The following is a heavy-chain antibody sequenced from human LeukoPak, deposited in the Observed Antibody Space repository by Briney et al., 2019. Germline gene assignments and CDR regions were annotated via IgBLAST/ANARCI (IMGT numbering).Heavy chain of an antibody. CDR2: ISSDRTTI. J-gene: IGHJ4*02. CDR1: GFTFSSYT. V-gene: IGHV3-48*02. Sequence: GGSLRLSCAASGFTFSSYTMSWVRQAPGKGLEWVSSISSDRTTIFYADSVKGRFTISRDNAQNSLYLQMNSLRDEDTAVYYCAGQKGMDYWGQGALVIVSS. CDR3: AGQKGMDY.